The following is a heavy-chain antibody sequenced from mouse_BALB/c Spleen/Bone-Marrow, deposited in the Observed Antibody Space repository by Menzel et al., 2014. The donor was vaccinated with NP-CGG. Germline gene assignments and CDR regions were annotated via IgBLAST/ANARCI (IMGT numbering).Heavy chain of an antibody. CDR1: GFTFSSYG. V-gene: IGHV5-6-3*01. J-gene: IGHJ2*01. Sequence: EVKLVESGGGLVQPGGSLKLSCAASGFTFSSYGMSWVRQTPDKRLELVATINNNDGNTYYPDSVKGRFTISRDNARNTLYLQMSSLKSEDTAMYYCARDNYGSRFDYWGQGTTPTVSS. CDR3: ARDNYGSRFDY. CDR2: INNNDGNT. D-gene: IGHD1-1*01.